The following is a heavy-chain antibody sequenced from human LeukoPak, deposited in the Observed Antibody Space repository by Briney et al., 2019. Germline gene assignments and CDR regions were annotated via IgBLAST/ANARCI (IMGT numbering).Heavy chain of an antibody. Sequence: GGSLRLSCAASGFTFSNHGMNWVRQAPGKGLEWLSGVSPPGGGTYYADSVKGRFTISRDDSKNTLYLQMNSLRAEDTAVYYCAKDRIVGATMNYWGQGTLVTVSS. CDR2: VSPPGGGT. CDR1: GFTFSNHG. D-gene: IGHD1-26*01. CDR3: AKDRIVGATMNY. V-gene: IGHV3-23*01. J-gene: IGHJ4*02.